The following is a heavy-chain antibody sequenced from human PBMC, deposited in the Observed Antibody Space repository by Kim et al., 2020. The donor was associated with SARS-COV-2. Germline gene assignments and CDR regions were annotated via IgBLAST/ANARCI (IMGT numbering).Heavy chain of an antibody. D-gene: IGHD3-9*01. CDR2: ISWNSGSI. Sequence: GGSLRLSCAASGFTFDDYAMHWVRQAPGKGLEWVSGISWNSGSIGYADSVKGRFTISRDNAKNSLYLQMNSLRAEDTALYYCAKSRFDILTGYYDYWGQG. CDR3: AKSRFDILTGYYDY. CDR1: GFTFDDYA. V-gene: IGHV3-9*01. J-gene: IGHJ4*02.